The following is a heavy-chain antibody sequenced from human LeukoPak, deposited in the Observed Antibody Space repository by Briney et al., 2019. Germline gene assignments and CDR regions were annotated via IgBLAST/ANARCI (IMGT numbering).Heavy chain of an antibody. CDR2: IYYSGST. D-gene: IGHD2-2*01. V-gene: IGHV4-31*03. J-gene: IGHJ4*02. CDR1: GGSINSGGYF. CDR3: ARSLGYCGSTSCYRSGFDY. Sequence: MPSQTLSLTCSVSGGSINSGGYFWNWVRQQPGKGLEWIGYIYYSGSTYYNPSLKGRVTISVDTSKNQFSLKLTSVTAADTALYYCARSLGYCGSTSCYRSGFDYWGQGTLVTVSS.